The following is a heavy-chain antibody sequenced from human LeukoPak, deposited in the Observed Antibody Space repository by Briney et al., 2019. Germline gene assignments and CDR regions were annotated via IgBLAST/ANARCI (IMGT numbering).Heavy chain of an antibody. V-gene: IGHV3-74*01. Sequence: PGGSLRLSCAASGFTFSSHWMHWVRRAPGKGLVWVSRINSEGSITTYADSAQGRFTISRDNAKNTLYLQMNSLRVEDTAVYYCARDYNWNPPDYWGQGTLVTVSS. J-gene: IGHJ4*02. CDR1: GFTFSSHW. CDR3: ARDYNWNPPDY. CDR2: INSEGSIT. D-gene: IGHD1-1*01.